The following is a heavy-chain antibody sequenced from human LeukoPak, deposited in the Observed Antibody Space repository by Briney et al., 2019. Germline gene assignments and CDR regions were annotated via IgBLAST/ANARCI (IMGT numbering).Heavy chain of an antibody. V-gene: IGHV3-66*01. CDR2: LYSGGST. CDR1: GFTVNSNY. J-gene: IGHJ4*02. CDR3: ARDRSGYFDY. D-gene: IGHD3-3*01. Sequence: PGGSLRLSCAASGFTVNSNYMSWVRQAPGKGLGWVSVLYSGGSTDNADSVKGRFTISRDNSKNTLYLQMNSLRAEDTAVYYCARDRSGYFDYWGQGTLVTVSS.